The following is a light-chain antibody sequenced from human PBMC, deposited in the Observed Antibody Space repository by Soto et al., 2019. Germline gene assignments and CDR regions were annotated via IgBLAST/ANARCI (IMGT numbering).Light chain of an antibody. Sequence: EIVITQSPSTLSVSPGERATLSCRASQSVSSNLAWYQQKPGQAPRLLIYGASTGATGIPARFSGSGSGTEFTLTISSLQSEDFAVYYCQQYNNWWTFGQGTKVDIK. CDR1: QSVSSN. CDR2: GAS. J-gene: IGKJ1*01. CDR3: QQYNNWWT. V-gene: IGKV3-15*01.